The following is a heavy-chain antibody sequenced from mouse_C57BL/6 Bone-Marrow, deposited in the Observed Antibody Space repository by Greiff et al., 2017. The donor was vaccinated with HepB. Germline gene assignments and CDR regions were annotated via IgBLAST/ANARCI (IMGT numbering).Heavy chain of an antibody. V-gene: IGHV14-4*01. CDR1: GFNIKDDY. CDR2: IDPENGDT. J-gene: IGHJ2*01. CDR3: TTGGGYYFDY. Sequence: VHVKQSGAELVRPGASVKLSCTASGFNIKDDYMHWVKQRPEQGLEWIGWIDPENGDTEYASKFQGKATITADTSSNTAYLQLSSLTSEDTAVYYCTTGGGYYFDYWGQGTTLTVSS.